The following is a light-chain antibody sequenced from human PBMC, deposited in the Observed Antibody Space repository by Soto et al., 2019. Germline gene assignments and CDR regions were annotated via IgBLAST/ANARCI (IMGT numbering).Light chain of an antibody. CDR3: QQSYTVPLT. J-gene: IGKJ4*01. Sequence: DTQMTQSPSSLSASIGDRVTITCRASQSIANQINWYQQTPGQAPKLLTFGSFHLHSGVPSRFSGSQAGTEFTLTISGLQAEDFATYFCQQSYTVPLTFGGGTKVEIK. V-gene: IGKV1-39*01. CDR1: QSIANQ. CDR2: GSF.